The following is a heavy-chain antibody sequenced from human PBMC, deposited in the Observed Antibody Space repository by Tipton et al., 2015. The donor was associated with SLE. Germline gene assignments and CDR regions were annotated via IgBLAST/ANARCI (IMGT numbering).Heavy chain of an antibody. V-gene: IGHV5-51*03. CDR3: ARRLNNWDPFDY. J-gene: IGHJ4*02. CDR1: GYSFATYW. CDR2: IYPGDSDT. Sequence: VQLVQSGPEVKKPGESLKISCKGSGYSFATYWIGWVRQMPGKGLEWMGIIYPGDSDTRYSPSFQGQVTISADKSISTAYLQWKSLKASDTAIYYCARRLNNWDPFDYWGQGTLVTVSS. D-gene: IGHD1-20*01.